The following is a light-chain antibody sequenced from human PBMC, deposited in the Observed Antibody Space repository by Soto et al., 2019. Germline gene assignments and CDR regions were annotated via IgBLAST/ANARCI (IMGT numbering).Light chain of an antibody. CDR2: DAS. Sequence: EIVLTQSPATLSLSPGERATLSCRASQSVSSYLAWYQQKPGQAPRLLIYDASNRATGIPARFIGSGSGTAFTLTISSLEPEDFAVYYCQQRSNWPYTFGQGTKLQIK. CDR3: QQRSNWPYT. J-gene: IGKJ2*01. CDR1: QSVSSY. V-gene: IGKV3-11*01.